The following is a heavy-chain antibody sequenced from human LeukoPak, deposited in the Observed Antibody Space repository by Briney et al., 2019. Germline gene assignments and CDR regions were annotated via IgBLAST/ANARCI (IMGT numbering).Heavy chain of an antibody. D-gene: IGHD3-10*01. CDR3: ADPGGSGAQFDL. CDR2: IIGSGHNT. Sequence: PGGSLRLSCAASVFTFSSFAMSCGREAPGKGLEWGSSIIGSGHNTHYPASVKGRFTISTDKTENTVYLQMNSLTAEDTAVYYCADPGGSGAQFDLWGRGTLLTVSS. V-gene: IGHV3-23*01. CDR1: VFTFSSFA. J-gene: IGHJ2*01.